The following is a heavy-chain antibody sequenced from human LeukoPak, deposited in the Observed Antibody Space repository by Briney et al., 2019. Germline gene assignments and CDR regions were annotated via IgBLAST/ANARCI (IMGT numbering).Heavy chain of an antibody. CDR3: ARGGTAMVIFDY. J-gene: IGHJ4*02. CDR2: IYHSGST. Sequence: PSETLSLTCAVYGGSFSGYYWSWIRQPPGKGLEWIGYIYHSGSTYYNPSLKSRVTISVDRPKNQFSLKLSSVTAADTAVYYCARGGTAMVIFDYWGQGTLVTVSS. D-gene: IGHD5-18*01. CDR1: GGSFSGYY. V-gene: IGHV4-34*01.